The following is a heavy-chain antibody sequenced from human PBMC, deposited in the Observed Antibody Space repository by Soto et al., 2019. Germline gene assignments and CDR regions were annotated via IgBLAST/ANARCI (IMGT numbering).Heavy chain of an antibody. D-gene: IGHD4-4*01. CDR3: ARHEQFYYYYYGMDV. V-gene: IGHV5-51*01. CDR2: INPGDSDI. Sequence: WVRQMPGKGLEWMGIINPGDSDIRYSPSFQGQVTISADNSISTAYLQWSSLKASDTAMYYCARHEQFYYYYYGMDVWGQGTAVTAP. J-gene: IGHJ6*02.